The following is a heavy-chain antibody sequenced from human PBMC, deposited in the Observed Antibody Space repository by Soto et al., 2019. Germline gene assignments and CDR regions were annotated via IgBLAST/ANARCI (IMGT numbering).Heavy chain of an antibody. CDR2: IYYSGST. CDR3: ARDPGVGLSARWFDP. Sequence: QVQPQESGPGLVKPSETLTLTCTVSGGSVNNGNYYWSWIRQPPGKGLEWIGHIYYSGSTNYNPSLKSRVIISIDTSKKQFSLKLSSVTAADTAVYFCARDPGVGLSARWFDPWGQGALVTVSS. CDR1: GGSVNNGNYY. V-gene: IGHV4-61*01. D-gene: IGHD2-8*01. J-gene: IGHJ5*02.